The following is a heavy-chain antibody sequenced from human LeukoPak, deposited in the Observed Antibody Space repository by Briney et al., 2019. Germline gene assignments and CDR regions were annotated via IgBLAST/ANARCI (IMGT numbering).Heavy chain of an antibody. CDR2: IYTSGST. V-gene: IGHV4-4*09. D-gene: IGHD3-22*01. J-gene: IGHJ4*02. CDR1: GGSISSYY. CDR3: ARQVENYYDSSGFYPTYYFDY. Sequence: SETLSLTCTVSGGSISSYYWSWIRQPPGKGLEWTGYIYTSGSTNYNPSLKSRVTISVDTSKNQFSLKLSSVTAADTAVYYCARQVENYYDSSGFYPTYYFDYWGQGTLVTVSS.